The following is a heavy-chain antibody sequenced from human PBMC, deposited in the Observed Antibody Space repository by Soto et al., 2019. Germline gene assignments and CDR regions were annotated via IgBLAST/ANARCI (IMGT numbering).Heavy chain of an antibody. D-gene: IGHD6-13*01. Sequence: PSETRSRTWTVSGGSISRNYWTWIRQPPGKGLEWIGYVYNSGSTNYNPSLKSRVTISEDTSKSQFSLKVNSMTAADTAVYYCARYRREAVAGYTLDNWGQGILVTVSS. CDR2: VYNSGST. CDR1: GGSISRNY. J-gene: IGHJ4*02. CDR3: ARYRREAVAGYTLDN. V-gene: IGHV4-59*01.